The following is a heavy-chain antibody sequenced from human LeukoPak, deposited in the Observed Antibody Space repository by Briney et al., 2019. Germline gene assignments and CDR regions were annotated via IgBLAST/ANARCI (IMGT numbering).Heavy chain of an antibody. Sequence: GGSLRLSCAASGFTFSTYSMNWVRQAPGKGLEWVSSISGSSDYIFYADSVKGRFTMSRDNAKNSLYLQMNSLRAEDTAMYYCARVFPPNWFDPWGQGTLVTVSS. CDR2: ISGSSDYI. CDR1: GFTFSTYS. V-gene: IGHV3-21*01. CDR3: ARVFPPNWFDP. D-gene: IGHD3-10*02. J-gene: IGHJ5*02.